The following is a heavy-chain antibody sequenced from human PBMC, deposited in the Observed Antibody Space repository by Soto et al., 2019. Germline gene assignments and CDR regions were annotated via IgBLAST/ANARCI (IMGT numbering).Heavy chain of an antibody. CDR3: ARDRDSSGWYFAFDI. CDR2: IYYSGST. D-gene: IGHD6-19*01. Sequence: SETLSLTCTVSGGSISSYYWSWIRQPPGKGLEWIGYIYYSGSTNYNPSLKSRVTISVDTSKNQFSLKLSSVTAADTAVYYCARDRDSSGWYFAFDIWGQGTMVTVSS. CDR1: GGSISSYY. J-gene: IGHJ3*02. V-gene: IGHV4-59*01.